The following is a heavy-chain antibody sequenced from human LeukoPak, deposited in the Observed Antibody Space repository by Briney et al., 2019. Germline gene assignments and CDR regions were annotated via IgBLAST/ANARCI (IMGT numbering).Heavy chain of an antibody. J-gene: IGHJ4*02. CDR1: GFTFSSYA. V-gene: IGHV3-23*01. CDR2: ITWSGGST. Sequence: PGGSLRLSCAASGFTFSSYAMSWVRQAPGKGLEWVSGITWSGGSTYYADSVEGRFTISRDNSKNTLFLQMKSLRAEDTALYYCAKVVRRGSSASMDYFDYWGQGTLVTVSS. D-gene: IGHD6-6*01. CDR3: AKVVRRGSSASMDYFDY.